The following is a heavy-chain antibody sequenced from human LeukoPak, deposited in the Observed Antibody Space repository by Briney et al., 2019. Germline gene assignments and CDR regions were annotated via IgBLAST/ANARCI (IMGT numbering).Heavy chain of an antibody. D-gene: IGHD2-21*01. CDR2: ISNDGSNK. CDR1: GFTFSSYG. J-gene: IGHJ5*02. CDR3: AKDPYRVIVATGNYLDP. Sequence: PGGSLRLSCAASGFTFSSYGMHWVRQAPGKGLEWVAVISNDGSNKHYGDFVKGRFTISRDNSKNTLYLQMDSLRGEDTAVYYCAKDPYRVIVATGNYLDPWAREPWSPFPQ. V-gene: IGHV3-30*18.